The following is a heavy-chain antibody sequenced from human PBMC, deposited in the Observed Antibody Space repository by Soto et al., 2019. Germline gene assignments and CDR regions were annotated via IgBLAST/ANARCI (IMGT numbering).Heavy chain of an antibody. CDR1: GGTFSSYA. J-gene: IGHJ6*02. Sequence: QVQLVQSGAEVKKPGSSVKVSCKASGGTFSSYAISWVRQAPGQGLEWMGGIIPIFGTANYAQKFQGRVTITTDESTSTAYMELSSLRSEDTAVYYCGGYANYYYGMDVWGQGTTVTVSS. CDR3: GGYANYYYGMDV. V-gene: IGHV1-69*05. CDR2: IIPIFGTA. D-gene: IGHD5-12*01.